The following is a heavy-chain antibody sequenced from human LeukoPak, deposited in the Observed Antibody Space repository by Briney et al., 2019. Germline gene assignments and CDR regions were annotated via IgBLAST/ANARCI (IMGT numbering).Heavy chain of an antibody. V-gene: IGHV1-24*01. CDR2: GHPDGCQK. J-gene: IGHJ6*04. Sequence: SVNVSFKFSRYTLNHISVHWVRQPRAKGLEGMGVGHPDGCQKVYAQMFEGRVTITEDTSTNTAYMEMSRLRSEDTAVYFCGAVGGHYTLMDAWGKGALVTVST. CDR1: RYTLNHIS. D-gene: IGHD4-11*01. CDR3: GAVGGHYTLMDA.